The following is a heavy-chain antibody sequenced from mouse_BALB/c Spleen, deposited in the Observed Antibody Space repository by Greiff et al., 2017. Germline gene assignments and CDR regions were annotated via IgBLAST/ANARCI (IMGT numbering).Heavy chain of an antibody. CDR3: TRRGITTYYWYFDV. CDR1: GYTFTSYW. Sequence: VQLKESGTVLARPGASVKMSCKASGYTFTSYWMHWVKQRPGQGLEWIGAIYPGNSDTSYNQKFKGKAKLTAVTSTSTAYMELSSLTNEDSAVYYCTRRGITTYYWYFDVWGAGTTVTVSS. D-gene: IGHD2-4*01. CDR2: IYPGNSDT. J-gene: IGHJ1*01. V-gene: IGHV1-5*01.